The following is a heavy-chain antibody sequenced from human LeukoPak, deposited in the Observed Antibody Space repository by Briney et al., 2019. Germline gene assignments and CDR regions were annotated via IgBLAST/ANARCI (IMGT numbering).Heavy chain of an antibody. D-gene: IGHD3-10*01. CDR1: GFTFSSYS. J-gene: IGHJ4*02. CDR3: VKSPWYHGSGSYSGTIH. CDR2: ISSSGNDM. V-gene: IGHV3-21*01. Sequence: KTGGSLRLSCAASGFTFSSYSMNWVRQAPGKGLEWVSSISSSGNDMYYADSVKGRFTISRDNAKNSLYLQMSSLRAEDTAVYYCVKSPWYHGSGSYSGTIHWGQGTLATVSS.